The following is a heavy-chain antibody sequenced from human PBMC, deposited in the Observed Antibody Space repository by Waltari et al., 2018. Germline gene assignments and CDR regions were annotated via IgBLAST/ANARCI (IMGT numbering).Heavy chain of an antibody. V-gene: IGHV3-74*03. J-gene: IGHJ4*02. CDR2: VNNEGTHT. Sequence: EVRLVESGGGLVQPGGALRLPCAACGCTFTNYWIHWVRHAPGKGLVWVAYVNNEGTHTAYVDAVKGRFTASRDNAKNTLYLQMNSLRVEDTVYYCARGGLAGATPDYWGQGTLVTVSS. D-gene: IGHD1-26*01. CDR1: GCTFTNYW. CDR3: ARGGLAGATPDY.